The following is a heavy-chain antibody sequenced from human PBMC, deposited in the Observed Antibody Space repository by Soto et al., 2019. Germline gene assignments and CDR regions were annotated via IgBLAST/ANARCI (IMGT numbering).Heavy chain of an antibody. D-gene: IGHD4-4*01. Sequence: PVGPLRLSWGASGGDCRGSCMSWIRQAPGKGLEWISYISDTGRTIHYADSVKGRFVISRGNSKDSLYLQMNDLRADDTAVYYCAGFKEGNILGLRWLDPWGQGTRVTVSS. CDR1: GGDCRGSC. CDR3: AGFKEGNILGLRWLDP. V-gene: IGHV3-11*01. CDR2: ISDTGRTI. J-gene: IGHJ5*02.